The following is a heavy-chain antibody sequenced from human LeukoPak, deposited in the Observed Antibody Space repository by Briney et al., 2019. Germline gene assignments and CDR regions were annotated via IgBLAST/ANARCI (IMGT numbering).Heavy chain of an antibody. CDR3: ASGRPYRYYGSGSYYNWFDP. Sequence: PSETLSLTCTVSGGSISSGSYYWSWIRQPPGKGLEWIGEINHSGSTNYNPSLKSRVTISVDTSKNQFSLKLSSVTAADTAVYYCASGRPYRYYGSGSYYNWFDPWGQGTLVTVSS. V-gene: IGHV4-39*07. J-gene: IGHJ5*02. CDR2: INHSGST. CDR1: GGSISSGSYY. D-gene: IGHD3-10*01.